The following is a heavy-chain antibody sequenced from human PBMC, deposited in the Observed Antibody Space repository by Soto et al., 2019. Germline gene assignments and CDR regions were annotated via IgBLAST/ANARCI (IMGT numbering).Heavy chain of an antibody. CDR3: ERMRGFITTPPLYYYGLDV. CDR2: ISAYNGNT. D-gene: IGHD3-22*01. Sequence: ASVKVSCKASGYTFTSYGISWVRQAPGQGLEWMGWISAYNGNTNYAQKLQGRVTMTTDTSTSTAYMELRSLGSDDTAVYYCERMRGFITTPPLYYYGLDVWGQGTTVTVSS. V-gene: IGHV1-18*01. J-gene: IGHJ6*02. CDR1: GYTFTSYG.